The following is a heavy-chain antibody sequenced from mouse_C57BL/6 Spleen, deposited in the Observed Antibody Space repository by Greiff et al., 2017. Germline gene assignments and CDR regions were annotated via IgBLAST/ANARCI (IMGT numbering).Heavy chain of an antibody. D-gene: IGHD2-2*01. Sequence: LQESGAELVKPGASVKISCKASGYAFSSYWMNWVKQRPGKGLEWIGQIYPGDGDTNYNGKFKGKATLTADTSSSTAYMQLSSLTSEDSAVXFCARGGLRRGTGYYYAMDYWGQGTSVTVSS. J-gene: IGHJ4*01. CDR1: GYAFSSYW. CDR2: IYPGDGDT. CDR3: ARGGLRRGTGYYYAMDY. V-gene: IGHV1-80*01.